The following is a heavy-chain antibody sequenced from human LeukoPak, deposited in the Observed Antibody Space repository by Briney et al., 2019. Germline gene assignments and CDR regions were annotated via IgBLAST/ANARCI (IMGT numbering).Heavy chain of an antibody. V-gene: IGHV1-2*06. Sequence: ASVKVSCKASGYTFTGYYMHWVRQAPGQGLEWMGRINPNSGGTNYAQKFQGRVTMTRDTSISTAYVELSRLRSDDPAVYYCARLGSGWIYFDDWGQGTLVTVSS. J-gene: IGHJ4*02. CDR3: ARLGSGWIYFDD. CDR1: GYTFTGYY. D-gene: IGHD6-19*01. CDR2: INPNSGGT.